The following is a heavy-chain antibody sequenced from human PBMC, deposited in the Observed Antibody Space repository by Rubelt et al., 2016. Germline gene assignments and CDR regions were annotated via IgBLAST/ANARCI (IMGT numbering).Heavy chain of an antibody. CDR3: ARDRSYYDSGYAFDI. CDR2: IYSGDST. V-gene: IGHV3-66*01. D-gene: IGHD3-22*01. J-gene: IGHJ3*02. Sequence: EVQLVESGGGLVQPGGSLRLSCAASGFTVSSNYMSWVRQAPGKGLEWVAVIYSGDSTYYADSGKGRCTISRDNSKNTLYLQMNSLRAEDTAVYYCARDRSYYDSGYAFDIWGQGTMVTVSS. CDR1: GFTVSSNY.